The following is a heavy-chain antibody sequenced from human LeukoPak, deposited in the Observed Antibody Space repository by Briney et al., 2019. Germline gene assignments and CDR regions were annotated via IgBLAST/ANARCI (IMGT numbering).Heavy chain of an antibody. J-gene: IGHJ6*03. CDR1: GYSISSGYY. Sequence: PSETLSLTCAVSGYSISSGYYWGWIRQPPGKGLEWIGNMYHSGSTHYNPSLKSRVTMSVDTSKNQFSLKLSSVTAADTAVYYCARGLYYMDVWGKGTTVTVSS. D-gene: IGHD3-16*01. CDR3: ARGLYYMDV. V-gene: IGHV4-38-2*01. CDR2: MYHSGST.